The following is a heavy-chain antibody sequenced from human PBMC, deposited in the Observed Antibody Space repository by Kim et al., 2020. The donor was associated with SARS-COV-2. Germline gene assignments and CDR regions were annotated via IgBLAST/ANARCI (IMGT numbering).Heavy chain of an antibody. D-gene: IGHD1-26*01. CDR3: ARSSRRGSYLD. Sequence: TSHHPPLQSRVTISVEPSKNQFSRKLSSVTAADTAVYYCARSSRRGSYLDWGQGTLVTVSS. V-gene: IGHV4-30-2*04. J-gene: IGHJ4*02. CDR2: T.